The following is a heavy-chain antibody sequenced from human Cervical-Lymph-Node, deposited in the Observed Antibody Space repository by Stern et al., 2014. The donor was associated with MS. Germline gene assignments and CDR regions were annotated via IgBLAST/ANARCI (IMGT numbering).Heavy chain of an antibody. CDR2: TSYDGSDK. J-gene: IGHJ6*02. Sequence: DQLVESGGGAVQSGRSLRLSCAASGFTFSSYGMHWVRQAPGKGLEWVAVTSYDGSDKYYADSVKGRFTISRDNSKNTLYLQMNSLRAEDTAVYYCAKDFDIYYYYGMDVWAQGTTVTVSS. V-gene: IGHV3-30*18. CDR1: GFTFSSYG. CDR3: AKDFDIYYYYGMDV. D-gene: IGHD2-15*01.